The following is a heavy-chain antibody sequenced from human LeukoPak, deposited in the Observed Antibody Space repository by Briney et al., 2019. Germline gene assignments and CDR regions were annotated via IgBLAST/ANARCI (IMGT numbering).Heavy chain of an antibody. CDR3: AKVGPLWFGIYDY. CDR2: ISGSGGST. D-gene: IGHD3-10*01. Sequence: GGSLRLSCAASGFTFSSYAMSWVRQAPGKGLEWVSAISGSGGSTYYTDSVKGRFTISRDNSKNTLYLQMNSLRAEDAAVYYCAKVGPLWFGIYDYWGQGTLVTVSS. J-gene: IGHJ4*02. V-gene: IGHV3-23*01. CDR1: GFTFSSYA.